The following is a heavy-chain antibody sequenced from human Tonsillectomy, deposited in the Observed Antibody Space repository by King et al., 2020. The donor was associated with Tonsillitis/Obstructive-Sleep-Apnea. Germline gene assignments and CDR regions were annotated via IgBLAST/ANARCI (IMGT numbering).Heavy chain of an antibody. CDR2: IYYSGST. J-gene: IGHJ2*01. D-gene: IGHD2-21*01. Sequence: VQLQESGPGLVKPSETLSLTCTVSGGSISSYYWSWIRQPPGKGLEWIGYIYYSGSTNYNPSLKSRVTISVDTSKNQFSLKLSSVTAADTAVYYCARDGCGGYCYYWYFDLCGRGTLVSVSS. CDR3: ARDGCGGYCYYWYFDL. V-gene: IGHV4-59*01. CDR1: GGSISSYY.